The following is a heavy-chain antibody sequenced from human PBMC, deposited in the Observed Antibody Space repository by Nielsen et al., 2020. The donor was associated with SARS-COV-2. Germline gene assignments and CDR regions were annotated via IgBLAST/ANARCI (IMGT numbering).Heavy chain of an antibody. Sequence: LKISCAASGFTFSNYAMHWLRQAPGKGLEWVAIISHDGSNNHYADSVKGRFTISRHNSYNTLLLQMNSLRGEDTAVYYCARDRTPYGDYVDYFEGWGQGTLVTVSS. CDR3: ARDRTPYGDYVDYFEG. J-gene: IGHJ4*02. CDR2: ISHDGSNN. D-gene: IGHD4-17*01. CDR1: GFTFSNYA. V-gene: IGHV3-30-3*01.